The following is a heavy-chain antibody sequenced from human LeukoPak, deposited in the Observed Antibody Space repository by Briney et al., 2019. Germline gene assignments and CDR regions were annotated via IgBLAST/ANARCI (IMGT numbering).Heavy chain of an antibody. J-gene: IGHJ5*02. D-gene: IGHD5-12*01. CDR3: ARNSGLYRAT. CDR2: IKQDGSEK. Sequence: GGSLRLSCAASGFTLSNYWMTWVRQAPGKGLEWVANIKQDGSEKYYADSVKGRFTISRDNAKNTLYLQMNSLRAEDTAVYYCARNSGLYRATWGQGTLVTVSS. CDR1: GFTLSNYW. V-gene: IGHV3-7*01.